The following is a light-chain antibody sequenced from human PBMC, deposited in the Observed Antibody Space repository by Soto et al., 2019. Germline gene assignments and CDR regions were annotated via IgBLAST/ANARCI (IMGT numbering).Light chain of an antibody. CDR1: TGAVTSGHY. V-gene: IGLV7-46*01. CDR2: DTS. CDR3: LLSYSAARYV. J-gene: IGLJ1*01. Sequence: QAVVTQEPSLTVSPGGTVTLTCGSSTGAVTSGHYPYWFQQKPGQAPRTLIYDTSNKHSWTPARFSGSLLGGKAALTLSGAQPEDEAEYYCLLSYSAARYVFGTGTKLTVL.